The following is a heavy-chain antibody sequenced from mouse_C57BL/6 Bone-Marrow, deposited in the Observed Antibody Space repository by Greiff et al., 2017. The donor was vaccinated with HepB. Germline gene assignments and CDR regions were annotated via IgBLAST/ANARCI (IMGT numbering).Heavy chain of an antibody. Sequence: EVQVVESGPGMVKPSQSLSLTCTVTGYSITSGYDWHWIRHFPGNKLEWMGYISYSGSTNYNPSLKSRISITHDTSKNHFFLKLNSVTTEDTATYYCAGQLRLHYYAMDYWGQGTSVTVSS. CDR3: AGQLRLHYYAMDY. V-gene: IGHV3-1*01. J-gene: IGHJ4*01. CDR2: ISYSGST. D-gene: IGHD3-2*02. CDR1: GYSITSGYD.